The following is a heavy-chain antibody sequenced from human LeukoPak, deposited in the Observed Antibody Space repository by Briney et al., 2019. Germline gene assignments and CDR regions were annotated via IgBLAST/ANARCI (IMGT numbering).Heavy chain of an antibody. D-gene: IGHD6-13*01. J-gene: IGHJ4*02. CDR3: AKVKGGSSWQYYFDY. V-gene: IGHV3-23*01. CDR1: GFTLSSYA. Sequence: GGSLRLSCAASGFTLSSYAMGWVRQAPGKGLEWVLAISGSGGTTYYADSVKGRFTISRDNTKNTLYLQINTLRAEDTALYYCAKVKGGSSWQYYFDYWGQGTLVTVSS. CDR2: ISGSGGTT.